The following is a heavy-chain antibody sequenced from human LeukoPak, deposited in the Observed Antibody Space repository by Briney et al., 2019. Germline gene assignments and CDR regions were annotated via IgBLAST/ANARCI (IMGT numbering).Heavy chain of an antibody. V-gene: IGHV3-33*01. J-gene: IGHJ6*03. Sequence: GGSLRLSCAASGFTFSSYGMHWVRQAPGKGLEWVAVIWYDGSNKYYADSVKGRFTISRDNSKNTLYLQMNSLRAEDTAVYYCARDGSSFWRAFNYYMDVWGKGTTATVSS. CDR2: IWYDGSNK. D-gene: IGHD3-3*01. CDR1: GFTFSSYG. CDR3: ARDGSSFWRAFNYYMDV.